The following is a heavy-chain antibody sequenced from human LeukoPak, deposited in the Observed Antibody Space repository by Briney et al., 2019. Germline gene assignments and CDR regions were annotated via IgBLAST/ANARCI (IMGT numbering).Heavy chain of an antibody. CDR1: GFTFSSYS. V-gene: IGHV3-21*04. D-gene: IGHD3-16*01. CDR3: AKAGHIGWDYSDY. Sequence: GGSLRLSCAASGFTFSSYSMNWVRQATGKGLEWVSSISSSSSYIYYADSVKGRFTISRDNAKNSLYLQMNSLRAEDTAVYYCAKAGHIGWDYSDYWGQGTLVTVSS. J-gene: IGHJ4*02. CDR2: ISSSSSYI.